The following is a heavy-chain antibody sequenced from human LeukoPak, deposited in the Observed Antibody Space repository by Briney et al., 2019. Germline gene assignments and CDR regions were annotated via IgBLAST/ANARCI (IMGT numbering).Heavy chain of an antibody. CDR2: IFYSGTT. Sequence: PSQTLSLACSDSGDSITTSDYFWSWIRQNPRKGLEWIGSIFYSGTTYYSPSLKSRVSISIDTSKNHFSLRLTSVTAADTAVYYCARFAWDGAHLDYWGQGTLVTVSS. J-gene: IGHJ4*02. V-gene: IGHV4-31*03. D-gene: IGHD1-26*01. CDR3: ARFAWDGAHLDY. CDR1: GDSITTSDYF.